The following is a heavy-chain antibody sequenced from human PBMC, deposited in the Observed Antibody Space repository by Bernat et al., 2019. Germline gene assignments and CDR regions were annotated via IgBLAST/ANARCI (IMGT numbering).Heavy chain of an antibody. Sequence: VQLLESGGGVVQPGRSLRLSCEASGFNFSSYGMHWVRQAPGKGLEWVAIIWYDESYKYYGDSVKGRFTISRDNSKNTVYLEMNSLRAEDTAVYHCARGSYSSTWPEYFHHWGQGTLVTVSS. J-gene: IGHJ1*01. D-gene: IGHD6-13*01. CDR3: ARGSYSSTWPEYFHH. CDR2: IWYDESYK. CDR1: GFNFSSYG. V-gene: IGHV3-33*01.